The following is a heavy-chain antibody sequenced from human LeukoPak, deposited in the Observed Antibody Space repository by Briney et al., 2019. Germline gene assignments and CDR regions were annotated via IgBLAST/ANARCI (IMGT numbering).Heavy chain of an antibody. V-gene: IGHV4-59*03. CDR1: GGAITNYY. CDR2: IYYTGST. D-gene: IGHD3-22*01. J-gene: IGHJ4*02. Sequence: SETLSLTCGVSGGAITNYYWNWIRQAPGKGLEWLGYIYYTGSTTYNPSVKSRITISLDTSKKQISLKLRSVTAADTAVYYCANSDNSAYYYGYFDFWGQGTLVTVSS. CDR3: ANSDNSAYYYGYFDF.